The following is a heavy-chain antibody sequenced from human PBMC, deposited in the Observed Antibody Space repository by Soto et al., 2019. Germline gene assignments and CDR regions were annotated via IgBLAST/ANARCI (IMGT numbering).Heavy chain of an antibody. J-gene: IGHJ4*02. Sequence: QITLKESGPTLVKPTQTLTLTCTFSGFSLTTRAVGVGWIRQPPGKALGWLALLYWDDDEGYSPSLKSRLTITNDTSKTQVAITMPKMDPVDTPTYYCAHRPRGYNYHFDYWGQGTLVTVSS. CDR2: LYWDDDE. V-gene: IGHV2-5*02. CDR3: AHRPRGYNYHFDY. D-gene: IGHD5-18*01. CDR1: GFSLTTRAVG.